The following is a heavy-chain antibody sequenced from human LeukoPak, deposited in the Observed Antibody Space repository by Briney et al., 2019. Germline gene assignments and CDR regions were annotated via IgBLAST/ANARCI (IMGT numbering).Heavy chain of an antibody. V-gene: IGHV3-48*03. CDR3: ARTPTKKLLFHY. Sequence: GGSLRLSCAASGFTFSSYEMNWVRQAPGKGLEWVSYISSSGSTIYYADSVKGRFTIPRDNAKNSLYLQMNSLRAEDTAVYYCARTPTKKLLFHYWGQGTLVTVSS. J-gene: IGHJ4*02. D-gene: IGHD3-10*01. CDR1: GFTFSSYE. CDR2: ISSSGSTI.